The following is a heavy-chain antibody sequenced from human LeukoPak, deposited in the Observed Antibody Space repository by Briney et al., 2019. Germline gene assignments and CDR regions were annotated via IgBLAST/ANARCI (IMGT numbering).Heavy chain of an antibody. CDR3: ARLSDPSKSPGPLDV. J-gene: IGHJ6*04. Sequence: LVKVSCKASGDTFNSVALSWVRLAPGQGLEWMGGIIPIFGTANYAQRFRSRVTITSDESTSTAYMEISSLTSDDTAVYYCARLSDPSKSPGPLDVWGKGTTVTVSS. CDR2: IIPIFGTA. V-gene: IGHV1-69*01. D-gene: IGHD4-11*01. CDR1: GDTFNSVA.